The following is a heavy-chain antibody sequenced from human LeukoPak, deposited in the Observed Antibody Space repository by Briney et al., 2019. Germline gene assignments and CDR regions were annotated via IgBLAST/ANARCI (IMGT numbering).Heavy chain of an antibody. Sequence: VASVKVSCKASGYTFTSYYMHWVRQAPGQGLEWMGIINPSGGSISYAQKFQGRVTMTRDTSTSTVYMELSSLRSEDTAVYYCARGRYNWNADYYMDVWGKGTTVTISS. V-gene: IGHV1-46*01. CDR3: ARGRYNWNADYYMDV. D-gene: IGHD1-1*01. J-gene: IGHJ6*03. CDR2: INPSGGSI. CDR1: GYTFTSYY.